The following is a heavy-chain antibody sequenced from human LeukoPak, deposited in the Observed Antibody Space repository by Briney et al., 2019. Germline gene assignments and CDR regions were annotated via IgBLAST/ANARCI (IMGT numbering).Heavy chain of an antibody. CDR1: GYTFTSYD. CDR3: ARASMVRGVIILGY. Sequence: ASVKVSCKASGYTFTSYDINWVRQATGQGLEWMGWINPNSGGTNYAQKFQGRVTMTRDTSISTAYMELSRLRSDDTAVYYCARASMVRGVIILGYWGQGTLVTVSS. V-gene: IGHV1-2*02. D-gene: IGHD3-10*01. J-gene: IGHJ4*02. CDR2: INPNSGGT.